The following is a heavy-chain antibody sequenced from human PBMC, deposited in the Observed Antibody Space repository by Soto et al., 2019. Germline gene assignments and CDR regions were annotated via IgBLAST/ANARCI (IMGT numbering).Heavy chain of an antibody. CDR1: GFTFNTYA. D-gene: IGHD3-10*01. Sequence: VSLRLSCAASGFTFNTYAMNWVRQAPGKGLEWVSVISSSGNGRYYADSVKGRFTISRDNSKNTLYLQMNSLRAEDTAVYYCAKDREVGWFGELLRAGDYYYAMDVWGQGTTVTVSS. V-gene: IGHV3-23*01. CDR3: AKDREVGWFGELLRAGDYYYAMDV. CDR2: ISSSGNGR. J-gene: IGHJ6*02.